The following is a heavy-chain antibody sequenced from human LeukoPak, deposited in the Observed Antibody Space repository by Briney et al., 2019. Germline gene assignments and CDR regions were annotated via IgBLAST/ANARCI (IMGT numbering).Heavy chain of an antibody. CDR2: IYHSGST. V-gene: IGHV4-38-2*02. Sequence: SETLSLTCTVSGYSVSSGYYWGWIRQPPGKGLEWIGSIYHSGSTYYNPSLKSRVTISVDTSKNQFSLKLSSVTAADTAVYYCARDRDLGGAFDIWGQGTMVTVSS. D-gene: IGHD3-10*01. CDR3: ARDRDLGGAFDI. CDR1: GYSVSSGYY. J-gene: IGHJ3*02.